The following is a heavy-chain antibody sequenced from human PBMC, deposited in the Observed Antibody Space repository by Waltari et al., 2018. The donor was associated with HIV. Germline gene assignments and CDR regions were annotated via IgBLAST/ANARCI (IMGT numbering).Heavy chain of an antibody. Sequence: EVQLVESGGGLVQPGGSLRLSCAASGFTFSSYDMHWVRQSTGKRLEWVSAIGSSGDTHFAGSVRGRFSISRENARNSLYLQMNSLRAGDTAMYHCARDLGIGAFDIWGQGTMVTASS. V-gene: IGHV3-13*01. CDR3: ARDLGIGAFDI. D-gene: IGHD7-27*01. CDR2: IGSSGDT. J-gene: IGHJ3*02. CDR1: GFTFSSYD.